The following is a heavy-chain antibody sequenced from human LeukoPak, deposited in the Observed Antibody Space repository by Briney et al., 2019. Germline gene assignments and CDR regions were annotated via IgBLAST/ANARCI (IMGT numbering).Heavy chain of an antibody. V-gene: IGHV3-33*01. CDR1: GFTFSSYG. J-gene: IGHJ4*02. CDR2: IWYDGSNK. Sequence: GGSLRLSCAASGFTFSSYGMHWVRQAPGKGLEWVAVIWYDGSNKYYADSVKGRFTTSRDNAKNSLYLQMNSLRAEDTAVYYCARVYEIWYAFDYWGQGTLVTASS. CDR3: ARVYEIWYAFDY. D-gene: IGHD3-9*01.